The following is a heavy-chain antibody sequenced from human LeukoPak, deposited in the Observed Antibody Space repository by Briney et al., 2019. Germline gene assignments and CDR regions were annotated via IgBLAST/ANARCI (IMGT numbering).Heavy chain of an antibody. CDR3: ARDDRIHAFDD. CDR1: GFTFDDYG. J-gene: IGHJ4*02. D-gene: IGHD1-14*01. Sequence: PGRSLRLSCAASGFTFDDYGMSWVRQAPGKGLEWVSGIKWNGDNTGYADSVKGRFTISRDNAKNSLYLQMNSLRAEDTALYYCARDDRIHAFDDWGQGTLVTVSS. CDR2: IKWNGDNT. V-gene: IGHV3-20*04.